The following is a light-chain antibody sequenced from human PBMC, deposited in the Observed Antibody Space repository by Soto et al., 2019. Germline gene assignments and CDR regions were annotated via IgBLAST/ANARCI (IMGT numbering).Light chain of an antibody. Sequence: QSVLTQPPSASGSPGQSVTISCTGTSSDVGGYNYVSWYQQHPGKAPKLMIYEVSKRPSGVPDRFSGSKSGNTASLTVSGLQAEDEADYYCSSYAGGNNPVFGTGTKVTVL. CDR2: EVS. CDR3: SSYAGGNNPV. J-gene: IGLJ1*01. V-gene: IGLV2-8*01. CDR1: SSDVGGYNY.